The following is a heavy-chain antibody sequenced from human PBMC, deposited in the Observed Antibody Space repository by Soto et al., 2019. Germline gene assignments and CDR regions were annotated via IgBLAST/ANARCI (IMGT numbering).Heavy chain of an antibody. CDR2: IYSSGST. CDR1: GGSISNYY. J-gene: IGHJ4*02. D-gene: IGHD3-16*01. V-gene: IGHV4-59*01. CDR3: ARRSWGSEFDN. Sequence: LSLTCSVSGGSISNYYWSWIRQPPGKGLEWIGYIYSSGSTNYNPSLKSRVIISVDTSKNQFSLKLNSVTAADTAVYYCARRSWGSEFDNWGQGTLVTVSS.